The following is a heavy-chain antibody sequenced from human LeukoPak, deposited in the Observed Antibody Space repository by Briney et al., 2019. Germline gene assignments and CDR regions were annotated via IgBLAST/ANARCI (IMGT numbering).Heavy chain of an antibody. D-gene: IGHD2-2*01. V-gene: IGHV3-30*04. CDR2: ISYDGSNK. J-gene: IGHJ4*02. CDR1: GFTFSSHA. Sequence: GGSLRLSCAASGFTFSSHAMHWVRQVPGKGLEWISLISYDGSNKYYADSIKGRFTISRDNSKKTLYLQMNSLRAEDTAVYYCARVMGRYCSSTSCYVDYWGQGTLVTVSS. CDR3: ARVMGRYCSSTSCYVDY.